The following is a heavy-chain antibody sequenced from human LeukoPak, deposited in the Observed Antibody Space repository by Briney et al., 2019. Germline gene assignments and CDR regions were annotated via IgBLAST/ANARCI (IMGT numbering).Heavy chain of an antibody. J-gene: IGHJ4*02. V-gene: IGHV1-69*04. CDR1: GGTFSSYA. Sequence: SVKVACKASGGTFSSYAISWVRQAPGQVLEWMGRIIPILGIANYAQKFQGRATITADKSTSTAYMELSSLRSEDTAVYYCASRIAVAGTWTPDYWGQGTLVTVSS. CDR3: ASRIAVAGTWTPDY. CDR2: IIPILGIA. D-gene: IGHD6-19*01.